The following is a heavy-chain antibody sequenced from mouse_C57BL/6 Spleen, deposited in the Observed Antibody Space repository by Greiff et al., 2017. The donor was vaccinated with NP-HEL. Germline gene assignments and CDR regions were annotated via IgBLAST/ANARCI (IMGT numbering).Heavy chain of an antibody. J-gene: IGHJ1*03. V-gene: IGHV5-17*01. CDR3: ARWRFNWYFDV. Sequence: DVQLVESGGGLVKPGGSLKLSCAASGFTFSDYGMHWVRQAPEKGLEWVAYISSGSSTIYYADTVKGRFTISRDNAKNTLFLQMTSLRSEDTAMYDCARWRFNWYFDVWGTGTTVTVSS. CDR2: ISSGSSTI. CDR1: GFTFSDYG.